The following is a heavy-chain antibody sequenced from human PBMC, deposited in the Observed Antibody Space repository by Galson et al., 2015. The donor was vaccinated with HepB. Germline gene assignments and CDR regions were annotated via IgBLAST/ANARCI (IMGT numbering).Heavy chain of an antibody. CDR2: ISYDGSNK. V-gene: IGHV3-30-3*01. J-gene: IGHJ6*02. CDR1: GFTFSSYA. CDR3: ARDPYYGSYGMDV. Sequence: SLRLSCAASGFTFSSYAMHWVRQAPGKGLEWVAVISYDGSNKYYADSVKGRFTISRDNSKNTLYLQMNRLRAEDTAVYYCARDPYYGSYGMDVWGQGTTATVSS. D-gene: IGHD3-10*01.